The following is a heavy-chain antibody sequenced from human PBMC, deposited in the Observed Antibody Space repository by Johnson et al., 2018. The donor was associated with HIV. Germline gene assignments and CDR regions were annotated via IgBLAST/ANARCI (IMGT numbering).Heavy chain of an antibody. V-gene: IGHV3-20*04. J-gene: IGHJ3*02. CDR1: GFTFDDYG. CDR2: INWNGGST. CDR3: AKDRGRTFWSGFDAFDI. Sequence: VQLVESGGGLVQPWGSLRLSCAASGFTFDDYGMSWVRQAPGKVLEWVSGINWNGGSTGYADSVKGRFTISRDNAKNSLYLQMNSLRAEDTAVYYCAKDRGRTFWSGFDAFDIWGQGTMVTVSS. D-gene: IGHD3-3*01.